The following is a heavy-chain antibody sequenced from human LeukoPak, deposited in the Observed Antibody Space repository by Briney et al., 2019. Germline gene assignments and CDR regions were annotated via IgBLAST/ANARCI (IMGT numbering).Heavy chain of an antibody. V-gene: IGHV3-23*01. J-gene: IGHJ4*02. CDR3: AKSYDSKGIYYFAY. Sequence: GGSLRLSCAASGFTFSIYGMSWVRQAPGEGLEWVSAISGSGGSTYYADSVKGRFTISRDNSKNTLYLQMNSLRAEDTAVYYRAKSYDSKGIYYFAYWGQGTLVTVSS. D-gene: IGHD3-22*01. CDR1: GFTFSIYG. CDR2: ISGSGGST.